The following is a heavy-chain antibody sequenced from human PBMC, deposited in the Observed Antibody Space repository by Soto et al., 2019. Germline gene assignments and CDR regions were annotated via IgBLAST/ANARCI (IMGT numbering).Heavy chain of an antibody. CDR2: ISGSGGST. V-gene: IGHV3-23*01. J-gene: IGHJ4*02. Sequence: RGSLRLSCAASGFTFSSYAMSWVRQAPGKGLEWVSAISGSGGSTYYADSVKGRFTISRDNSKNTLYLQMNSLRAEDTAVYYCAKLGDGYNYHYWGQGTLVTVSS. D-gene: IGHD5-12*01. CDR1: GFTFSSYA. CDR3: AKLGDGYNYHY.